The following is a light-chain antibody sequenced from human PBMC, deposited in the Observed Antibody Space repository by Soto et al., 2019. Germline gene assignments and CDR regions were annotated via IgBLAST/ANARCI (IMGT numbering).Light chain of an antibody. CDR2: AAS. CDR1: QSISRF. CDR3: QQSYITPPT. J-gene: IGKJ1*01. Sequence: DIQMTQSPSSLSASVRDRVTITCRASQSISRFLNWYQKKPGKAPKPLIYAASSLQSGVPSRFSGNGSGTDFTLTISSLQPVDFATYYCQQSYITPPTFGQGTKVEIK. V-gene: IGKV1-39*01.